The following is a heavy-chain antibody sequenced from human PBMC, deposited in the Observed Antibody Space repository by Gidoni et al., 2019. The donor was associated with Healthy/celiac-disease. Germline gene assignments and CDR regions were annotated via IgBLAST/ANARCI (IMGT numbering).Heavy chain of an antibody. V-gene: IGHV4-39*01. CDR2: IYYSGST. D-gene: IGHD2-2*01. CDR1: GGSISSSSYY. CDR3: ARQGAGYCSSTSCYSGWFDP. J-gene: IGHJ5*02. Sequence: QLQLQESGPGLVKPSETLSLTCTVSGGSISSSSYYWGWIRQPPGKGLEWIGSIYYSGSTYYNPSLKSRVTISVDTSKNQFSLKLSSVTAADTAVYYCARQGAGYCSSTSCYSGWFDPWGQGTLVTVSS.